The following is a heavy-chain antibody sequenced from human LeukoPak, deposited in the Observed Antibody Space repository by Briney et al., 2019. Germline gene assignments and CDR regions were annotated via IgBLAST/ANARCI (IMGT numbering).Heavy chain of an antibody. CDR3: TKDRRGPAAGTWYFDS. CDR2: ITAIDGRT. Sequence: GGSLRLSCVASGFTFSSTTMGWVRQAPGRGLEWVSSITAIDGRTYYADSVRGRFTISRDNSKNAVYLQLNSLRAGDTAIYYCTKDRRGPAAGTWYFDSWGQGTLVTVSS. V-gene: IGHV3-23*01. J-gene: IGHJ4*02. D-gene: IGHD6-13*01. CDR1: GFTFSSTT.